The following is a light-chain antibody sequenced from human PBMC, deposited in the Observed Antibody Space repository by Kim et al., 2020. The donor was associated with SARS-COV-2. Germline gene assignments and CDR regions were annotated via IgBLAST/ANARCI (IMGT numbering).Light chain of an antibody. CDR3: QVWDSSTWV. V-gene: IGLV3-9*01. J-gene: IGLJ3*02. CDR1: NIVTKN. Sequence: VVQGQTATITCGGNNIVTKNVHWNQQKPGQAPVLVMYRDTNRPSGIPERFSGSNSGNTATLTISRAQAGDEADYSCQVWDSSTWVFGGGTQLT. CDR2: RDT.